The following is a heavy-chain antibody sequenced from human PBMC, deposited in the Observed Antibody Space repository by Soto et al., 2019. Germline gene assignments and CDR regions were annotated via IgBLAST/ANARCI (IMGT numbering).Heavy chain of an antibody. J-gene: IGHJ4*02. CDR2: IYHRGST. D-gene: IGHD5-12*01. CDR3: AAGGGLPRYY. CDR1: GGSISSGGYS. V-gene: IGHV4-30-2*01. Sequence: QLQLQESGSGLVKPSQTLSLTCAVSGGSISSGGYSWSWIRQPPGKGLEWIGYIYHRGSTYYNPSLKIRVTISVDRSKNQFSLKLSSVPAADTAVYYCAAGGGLPRYYWGQGTLVTVSS.